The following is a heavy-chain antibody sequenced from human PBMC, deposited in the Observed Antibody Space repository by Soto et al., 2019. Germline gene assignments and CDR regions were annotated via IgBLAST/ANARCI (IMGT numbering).Heavy chain of an antibody. Sequence: QVQLVQSGAEVKKPGASVKVSCKTSGYTFTNFGLSWVRQAPGQGLEWMGWISAYNGNTNYAQNFQGRVTMTTDTFTSTAYMELRSVRSDATAVYYCAGGGTPVDYWGQGTLVTVSS. CDR1: GYTFTNFG. CDR2: ISAYNGNT. V-gene: IGHV1-18*01. J-gene: IGHJ4*02. CDR3: AGGGTPVDY. D-gene: IGHD3-16*01.